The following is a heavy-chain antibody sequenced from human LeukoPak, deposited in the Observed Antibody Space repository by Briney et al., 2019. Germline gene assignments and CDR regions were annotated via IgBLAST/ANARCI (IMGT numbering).Heavy chain of an antibody. CDR3: ARGMGYSYGHPQGAFDI. CDR1: GYNFDRYG. D-gene: IGHD5-18*01. J-gene: IGHJ3*02. V-gene: IGHV1-18*04. Sequence: ASVKVSCKGSGYNFDRYGVNWVRQAPGQGLEWVGWISTYNGNTFYAQKFEGRVSMTTDTSTNTVYMDLRSLRSDDTAVYYCARGMGYSYGHPQGAFDIWGQGTMVTVSS. CDR2: ISTYNGNT.